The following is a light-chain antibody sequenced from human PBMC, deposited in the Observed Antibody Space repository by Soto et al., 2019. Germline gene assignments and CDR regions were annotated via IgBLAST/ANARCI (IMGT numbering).Light chain of an antibody. Sequence: ALTQPPSASGSPGQSVTISCTGTKNDIGVYDFVSWYQHHPGKAPRLIVYEVVQRPSGVPDRFSGSKSGNTASLTVSGLQAADEADYFCKSYAGSNTYVFGSGTKVTVL. V-gene: IGLV2-8*01. CDR1: KNDIGVYDF. CDR2: EVV. J-gene: IGLJ1*01. CDR3: KSYAGSNTYV.